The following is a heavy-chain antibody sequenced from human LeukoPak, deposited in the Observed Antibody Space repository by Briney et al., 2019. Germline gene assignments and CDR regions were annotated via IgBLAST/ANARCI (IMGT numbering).Heavy chain of an antibody. V-gene: IGHV6-1*01. Sequence: PSQTLSLTCAVSGDSLSSNSAEWNWIRQSSSRGLEWLGSTYYRSTWSYNYALSLKGRITIKPDTSKNQFSLHLSSVTPEDTALYFCAREGTTYYFDEWGQGTLVTVSS. CDR1: GDSLSSNSAE. J-gene: IGHJ4*02. CDR3: AREGTTYYFDE. CDR2: TYYRSTWSY. D-gene: IGHD1-1*01.